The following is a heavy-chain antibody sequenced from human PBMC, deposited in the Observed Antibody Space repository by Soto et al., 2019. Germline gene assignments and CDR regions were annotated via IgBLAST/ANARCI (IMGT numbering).Heavy chain of an antibody. CDR1: GGSITRGASS. J-gene: IGHJ5*02. V-gene: IGHV4-30-2*01. Sequence: KTSETLSLTCSVSGGSITRGASSWSWVRQPPGKGLEWIAYISHSGSTYYNPSLKGRVTISVDRSKNQFSLKLTSVTAADTAVYYCVRESAPSGPNYIDTWGPGTLVTVSS. D-gene: IGHD6-13*01. CDR2: ISHSGST. CDR3: VRESAPSGPNYIDT.